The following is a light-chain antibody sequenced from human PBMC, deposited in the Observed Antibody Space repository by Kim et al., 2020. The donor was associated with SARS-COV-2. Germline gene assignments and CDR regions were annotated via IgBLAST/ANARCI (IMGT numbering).Light chain of an antibody. CDR1: ELGDKY. J-gene: IGLJ1*01. Sequence: LDPGQTASIPCSGDELGDKYVSWYQQMAGQSPILLIYQDTKRPSGIPERFSGSNSGNTATLTISGTQAVDEADYYCQAWDSTSYFFGAGTKVTVL. CDR2: QDT. CDR3: QAWDSTSYF. V-gene: IGLV3-1*01.